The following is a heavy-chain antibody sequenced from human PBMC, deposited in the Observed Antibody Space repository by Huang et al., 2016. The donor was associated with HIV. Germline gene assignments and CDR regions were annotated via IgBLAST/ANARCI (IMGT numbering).Heavy chain of an antibody. CDR3: ARSGPRWGLATIWTLVY. CDR1: GGGSSSYA. V-gene: IGHV1-69*13. J-gene: IGHJ4*02. Sequence: QVQLVQSGAEVKKPGSSVKLSCPSSGGGSSSYAISWVRQARGQGLEWMGGIIPIFGTTDYAPRFQGRVTITADESTNTAYIELSSLEYDDTALYYCARSGPRWGLATIWTLVYWGQGTLVTVSS. CDR2: IIPIFGTT. D-gene: IGHD5-12*01.